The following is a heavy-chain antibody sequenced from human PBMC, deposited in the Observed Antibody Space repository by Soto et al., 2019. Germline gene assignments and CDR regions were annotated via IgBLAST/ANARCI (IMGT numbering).Heavy chain of an antibody. Sequence: GSLRLSCXASGFTFSSYGMHWVRQAPGKGLEWVAVISYDGSNKYYADSVKGRFTISRDNSKNTLYLQMNSLRAEDTAVYYCAQDLGWELLGYYYYGMDVWGQGTTVTVSS. CDR1: GFTFSSYG. CDR2: ISYDGSNK. J-gene: IGHJ6*02. V-gene: IGHV3-30*18. D-gene: IGHD1-26*01. CDR3: AQDLGWELLGYYYYGMDV.